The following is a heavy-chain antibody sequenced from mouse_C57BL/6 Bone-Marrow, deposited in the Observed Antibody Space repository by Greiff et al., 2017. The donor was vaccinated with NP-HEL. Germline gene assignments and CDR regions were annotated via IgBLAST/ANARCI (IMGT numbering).Heavy chain of an antibody. CDR1: GYTFTSYG. CDR3: AMGWDWFAY. J-gene: IGHJ3*01. Sequence: SGAELARPGASVKLSCKASGYTFTSYGISWVKQRTGQGLEWIGEIYPRSGNTYYNEKFKGKATLTADKSSSTAYMELRSLTSEDSAVYFCAMGWDWFAYWGQGTLVTVSA. CDR2: IYPRSGNT. D-gene: IGHD3-3*01. V-gene: IGHV1-81*01.